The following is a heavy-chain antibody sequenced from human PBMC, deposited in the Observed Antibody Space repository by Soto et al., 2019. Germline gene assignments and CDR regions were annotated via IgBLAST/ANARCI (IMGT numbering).Heavy chain of an antibody. CDR2: IYYSGST. CDR3: ARQEGSGWDYYYYGMDV. CDR1: GVSIRRRSYY. Sequence: SETMSLTCTVSGVSIRRRSYYWGWIRQPPGKGLEWIGSIYYSGSTYYNPSLKSRVTISVDTSKNQFSLKLSSVTAADTAVYYCARQEGSGWDYYYYGMDVWGQGTTVT. D-gene: IGHD6-19*01. J-gene: IGHJ6*02. V-gene: IGHV4-39*01.